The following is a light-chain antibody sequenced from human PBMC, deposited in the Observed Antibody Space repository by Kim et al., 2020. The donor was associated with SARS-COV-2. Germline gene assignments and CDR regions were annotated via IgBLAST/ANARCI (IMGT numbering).Light chain of an antibody. CDR2: AAS. J-gene: IGKJ3*01. V-gene: IGKV1-12*01. CDR1: QGINSW. CDR3: QQANTSPFT. Sequence: ASVGDRVTITCRASQGINSWLAWYQQKPGKAPNLLIYAASTLQSGVPSRFSGSGSGTDFTLTISSLQPEDFATYYCQQANTSPFTFGPGTKVDIK.